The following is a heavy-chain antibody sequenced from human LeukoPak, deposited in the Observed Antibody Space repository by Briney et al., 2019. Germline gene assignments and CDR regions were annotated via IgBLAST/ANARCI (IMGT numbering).Heavy chain of an antibody. Sequence: GGSLRLSCAASGFTFSSYSMNWVRQAPGKGLEWVSSISSSSSYIYYADSVKGRFTISRDNSKNTLYLQMNSLRAEDTAVYYCANADCSSTSCYSDWGQGTLVTVSS. D-gene: IGHD2-2*02. J-gene: IGHJ4*02. CDR3: ANADCSSTSCYSD. V-gene: IGHV3-21*01. CDR2: ISSSSSYI. CDR1: GFTFSSYS.